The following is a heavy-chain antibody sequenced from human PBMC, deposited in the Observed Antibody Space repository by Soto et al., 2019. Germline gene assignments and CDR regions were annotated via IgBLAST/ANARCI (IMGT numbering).Heavy chain of an antibody. CDR3: AREIVTAGGNNYFDP. Sequence: SETLSLTCSVSGGSIRSSHTSTYWTWIRQPPGKGLEWIAYIYHNGNTAYNPSLKSRITISVDSSKNQFSLRLNSLTAADTAVYFCAREIVTAGGNNYFDPWGPGALVTVSS. CDR1: GGSIRSSHTSTY. V-gene: IGHV4-61*01. CDR2: IYHNGNT. D-gene: IGHD2-21*02. J-gene: IGHJ5*02.